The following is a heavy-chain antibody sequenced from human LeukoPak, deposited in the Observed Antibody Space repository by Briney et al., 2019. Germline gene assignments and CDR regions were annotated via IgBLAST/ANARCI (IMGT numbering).Heavy chain of an antibody. V-gene: IGHV4-30-4*07. Sequence: PSQTLSLTCAVSGGSISSGGYSWTWIRQPPGKGLEWIGYIYYSGSNYYNPSLKSRVTISVDPSKNQFSLKLSSVTAADTAVYCCARGGYTYGLTGYYYYYYMDVWGKGTTVTVSS. CDR2: IYYSGSN. J-gene: IGHJ6*03. CDR3: ARGGYTYGLTGYYYYYYMDV. D-gene: IGHD5-18*01. CDR1: GGSISSGGYS.